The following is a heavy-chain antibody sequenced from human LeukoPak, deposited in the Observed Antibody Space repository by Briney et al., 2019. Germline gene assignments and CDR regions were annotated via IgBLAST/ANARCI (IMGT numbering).Heavy chain of an antibody. CDR3: ARDPAYSGYGNWFDP. Sequence: PEASVKVSCKASGYTFTGYYMHWVRQAPGQGLEWMGWINPNSGGTNYAQKFQGRVTMTRDTSISTAYMELSRLRSDDTAVYYCARDPAYSGYGNWFDPWGQGTLVTVSS. D-gene: IGHD5-12*01. J-gene: IGHJ5*02. CDR2: INPNSGGT. CDR1: GYTFTGYY. V-gene: IGHV1-2*02.